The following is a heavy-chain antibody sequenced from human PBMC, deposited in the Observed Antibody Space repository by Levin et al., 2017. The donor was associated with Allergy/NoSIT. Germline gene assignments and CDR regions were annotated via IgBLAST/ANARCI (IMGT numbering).Heavy chain of an antibody. Sequence: ASVKVSCKASGYTFTGYFIHWVRQAPGQGLEWMGRINPNTGDTNYAQKFQGRVTMTRDTSITTAYVQLSSLASDDTAVYYCARPLEADQFFFGSGISYNVLPHYWGQGSLVTVSS. J-gene: IGHJ4*02. V-gene: IGHV1-2*06. D-gene: IGHD3-10*01. CDR2: INPNTGDT. CDR3: ARPLEADQFFFGSGISYNVLPHY. CDR1: GYTFTGYF.